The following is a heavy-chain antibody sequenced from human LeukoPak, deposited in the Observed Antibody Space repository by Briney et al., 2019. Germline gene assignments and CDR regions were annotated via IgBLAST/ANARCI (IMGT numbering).Heavy chain of an antibody. CDR3: AKLEANGELPYFDY. CDR2: ISYDGSNK. J-gene: IGHJ4*02. Sequence: GGSLRLSCAVSGFTFTDYAMNWVRQAPGKGLEWVAVISYDGSNKYYADSVKGRFTISRDNSKNTLYLQMNSLRAEDTAVYYCAKLEANGELPYFDYWGQGTLVTVSS. CDR1: GFTFTDYA. D-gene: IGHD1-26*01. V-gene: IGHV3-30*18.